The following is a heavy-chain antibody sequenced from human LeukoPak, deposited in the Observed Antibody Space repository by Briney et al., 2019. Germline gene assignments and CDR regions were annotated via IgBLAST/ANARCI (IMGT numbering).Heavy chain of an antibody. V-gene: IGHV3-30*02. D-gene: IGHD7-27*01. CDR3: AKDLTGDLDAFDI. CDR1: GFTFSSYG. Sequence: GGSLRLSCAASGFTFSSYGMHWVRQAPGKGLEWVAFIRYDGSSKYYADSVKGRFTISRDNSKNTLYLQMNSLRAEDTAVYYCAKDLTGDLDAFDIWGQGTMVTVSS. J-gene: IGHJ3*02. CDR2: IRYDGSSK.